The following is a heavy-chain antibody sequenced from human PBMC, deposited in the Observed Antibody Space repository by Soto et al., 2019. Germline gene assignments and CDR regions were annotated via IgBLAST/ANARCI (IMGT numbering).Heavy chain of an antibody. CDR1: GGSISSSSYY. D-gene: IGHD2-2*01. Sequence: SETLSLTCTVSGGSISSSSYYWGWIRQPPGKGLEWIGSIYYSGSTYYNPSLKSRVTISVDTSKNQFSLYLQMNSLRAEDTAVYYCAKGSSTSENNNWFDPWGQGTLVTVSS. CDR3: AKGSSTSENNNWFDP. J-gene: IGHJ5*02. V-gene: IGHV4-39*07. CDR2: IYYSGST.